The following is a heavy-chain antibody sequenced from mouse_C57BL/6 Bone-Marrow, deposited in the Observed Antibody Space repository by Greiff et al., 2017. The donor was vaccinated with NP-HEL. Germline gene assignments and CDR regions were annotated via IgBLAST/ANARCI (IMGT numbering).Heavy chain of an antibody. D-gene: IGHD2-3*01. CDR3: ARVNDGYYGFAY. J-gene: IGHJ3*01. Sequence: EVKLVESGGGLVKPGGSLKLSCAASGFTFSSYAMSWVRQTPDKRLEWVATISDGGSYTYYPDNVKGRFTISRDNAKNNLYLQMSHLKSEDTAMYYCARVNDGYYGFAYWGQGTLVTVSA. CDR1: GFTFSSYA. CDR2: ISDGGSYT. V-gene: IGHV5-4*03.